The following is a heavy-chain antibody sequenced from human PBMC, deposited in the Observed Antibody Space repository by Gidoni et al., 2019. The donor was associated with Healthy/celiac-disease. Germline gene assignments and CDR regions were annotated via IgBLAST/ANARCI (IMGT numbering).Heavy chain of an antibody. CDR1: GYTFTGYY. CDR2: INPNSGGT. CDR3: ARGIGTDGGERFGELPIDY. D-gene: IGHD3-10*01. Sequence: QVQLVQSGAEVKKPGASVKVSCQASGYTFTGYYMHWVRQAPGQGLEWMGWINPNSGGTNYAQKFQGWVTMTRDTSISTAYMELSRLRSDDTAVYYCARGIGTDGGERFGELPIDYWGQGTLVTVSS. V-gene: IGHV1-2*04. J-gene: IGHJ4*02.